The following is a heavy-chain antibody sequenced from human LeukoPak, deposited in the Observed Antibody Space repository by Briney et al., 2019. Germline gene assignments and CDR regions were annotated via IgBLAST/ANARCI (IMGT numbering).Heavy chain of an antibody. CDR2: ISDAGSA. D-gene: IGHD1-26*01. Sequence: GGPLRLSCAAFGFFVSSTYMSWVRQAPGKGLEWVSVISDAGSAYYADSVKGRFTISRDSSKNTLYLQMNSLRDEDTAVYYCTRSGMVAPGAFDYWGQGTLVTVSS. V-gene: IGHV3-66*01. CDR3: TRSGMVAPGAFDY. J-gene: IGHJ4*02. CDR1: GFFVSSTY.